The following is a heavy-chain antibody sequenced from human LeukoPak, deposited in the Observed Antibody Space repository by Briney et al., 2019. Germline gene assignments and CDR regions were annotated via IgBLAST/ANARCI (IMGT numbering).Heavy chain of an antibody. J-gene: IGHJ3*02. CDR2: IRSKAYGGTT. D-gene: IGHD3-16*01. Sequence: RPGGSLRLSCTASGFTFGDYAMSWFRQAPGKGLEWVGFIRSKAYGGTTEYAASVKGRFTISRDDSKSIAYLQMNSLKTEDTAVYYCTRAYDYVWGSTSLGAFDIWGQGTMVTVSS. V-gene: IGHV3-49*03. CDR1: GFTFGDYA. CDR3: TRAYDYVWGSTSLGAFDI.